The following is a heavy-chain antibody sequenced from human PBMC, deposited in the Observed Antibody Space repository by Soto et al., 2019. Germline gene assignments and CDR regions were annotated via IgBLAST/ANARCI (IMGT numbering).Heavy chain of an antibody. CDR3: ASVRGNQLPGWFDP. D-gene: IGHD2-2*01. CDR2: IYHNGTT. V-gene: IGHV4-31*03. Sequence: QVQLQESGPGLVKPSQTLSLTCTVSGGSISSGGYYWSWIRQHPGKGLEWIGYIYHNGTTYYNPSLKRRSIVSVDTAKTQCSQKLTSVTAADPAVYYCASVRGNQLPGWFDPWGQGTLVTVSS. CDR1: GGSISSGGYY. J-gene: IGHJ5*02.